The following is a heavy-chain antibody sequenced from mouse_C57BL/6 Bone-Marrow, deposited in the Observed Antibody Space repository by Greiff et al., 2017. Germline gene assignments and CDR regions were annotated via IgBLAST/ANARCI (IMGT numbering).Heavy chain of an antibody. D-gene: IGHD2-3*01. CDR3: ARSFYDGYYPFAY. J-gene: IGHJ3*01. CDR1: GYTFTSYW. Sequence: QVQLKQPGAELVKPGASVKMSCKASGYTFTSYWITWVKQRPGQGLEWIGDIYPGSGSTNYNEKFKSKATLTVDTSSSTAYMQLSSLTSEDSAVYYCARSFYDGYYPFAYWGQGTLVTVSA. CDR2: IYPGSGST. V-gene: IGHV1-55*01.